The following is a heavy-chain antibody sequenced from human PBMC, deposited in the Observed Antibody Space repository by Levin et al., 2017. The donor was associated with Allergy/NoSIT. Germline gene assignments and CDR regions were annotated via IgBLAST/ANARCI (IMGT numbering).Heavy chain of an antibody. V-gene: IGHV1-18*01. CDR3: ARDLRIAAAGIFDYYYYGMDV. J-gene: IGHJ6*02. CDR1: GYTFTSYG. CDR2: ISAYNGNT. Sequence: GESLKISCKASGYTFTSYGISWVRQAPGQGLEWMGWISAYNGNTNYAQKLQGRVTMTTDTSTSTAYMELRSLRSDDTAVYYCARDLRIAAAGIFDYYYYGMDVWGQGTTVTVSS. D-gene: IGHD6-13*01.